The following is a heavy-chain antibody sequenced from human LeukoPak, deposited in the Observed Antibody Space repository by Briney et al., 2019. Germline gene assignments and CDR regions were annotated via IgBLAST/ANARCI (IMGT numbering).Heavy chain of an antibody. Sequence: ASVKVSCKASGYTFTSYYMHWVRQAPGQGLEWMGIINPSGGSTSYAQKLQGRVTMTTDTSTSTAYMELRSLRSDDTAVYYCARERGYYYDSSDFDYWGQGTLVTVSS. CDR3: ARERGYYYDSSDFDY. J-gene: IGHJ4*02. D-gene: IGHD3-22*01. CDR1: GYTFTSYY. CDR2: INPSGGST. V-gene: IGHV1-46*01.